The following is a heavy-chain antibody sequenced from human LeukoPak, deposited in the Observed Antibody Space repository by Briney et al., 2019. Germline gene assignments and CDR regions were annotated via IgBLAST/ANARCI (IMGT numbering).Heavy chain of an antibody. CDR2: IWSDGSSK. D-gene: IGHD6-19*01. V-gene: IGHV3-33*01. CDR1: GFTFSSYG. CDR3: ARGQSPSYYDMDV. J-gene: IGHJ6*02. Sequence: GRSLRLSCAASGFTFSSYGMHWVRQAPGKGLEWVAVIWSDGSSKHYGDSVKGRFTISRDNSKSTLYLQMNSLRAEDTAVYHCARGQSPSYYDMDVWGQGTTVTVSS.